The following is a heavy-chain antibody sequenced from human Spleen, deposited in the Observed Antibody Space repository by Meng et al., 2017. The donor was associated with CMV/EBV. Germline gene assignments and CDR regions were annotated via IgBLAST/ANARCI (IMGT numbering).Heavy chain of an antibody. Sequence: GESLKISCATSGFTFSSYSMNWVRQAPGKGLEWVSSISSTSTYIYYADSVRGRFTISRDNSKNTLYLQMNSLRAEDTAVYYCATGGAAPDYWGQGTLVTVSS. CDR3: ATGGAAPDY. V-gene: IGHV3-21*01. CDR2: ISSTSTYI. CDR1: GFTFSSYS. D-gene: IGHD3-16*01. J-gene: IGHJ4*02.